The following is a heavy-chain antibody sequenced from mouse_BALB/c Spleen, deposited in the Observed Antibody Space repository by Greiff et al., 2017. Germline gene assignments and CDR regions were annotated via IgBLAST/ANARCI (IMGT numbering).Heavy chain of an antibody. CDR3: ARGPFYDGFAY. J-gene: IGHJ3*01. CDR2: ISYDGSN. V-gene: IGHV3-6*02. Sequence: EVQLQESGPGLVKPSQSLSLTCSVTGYSITSGYYWNWIRQFPGNKLEWMGYISYDGSNNYNPSLKNRISITRDTSKNQFFLKLNSVTTEDTATYYCARGPFYDGFAYWGQGTLVTVSA. D-gene: IGHD2-3*01. CDR1: GYSITSGYY.